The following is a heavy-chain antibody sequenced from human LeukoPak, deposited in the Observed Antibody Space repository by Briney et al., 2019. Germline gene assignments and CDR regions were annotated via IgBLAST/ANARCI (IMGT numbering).Heavy chain of an antibody. CDR2: IYHSGST. CDR3: ARLRMGMGSVDY. D-gene: IGHD7-27*01. CDR1: GFSISSGYY. Sequence: PSETLSLTRAVSGFSISSGYYWGWIRQPPGKGLEWIGSIYHSGSTYYNPSLKSRVTISVDTSKNQFSLKLSSVTAADTAVYYCARLRMGMGSVDYWGQGTLVTVSS. V-gene: IGHV4-38-2*01. J-gene: IGHJ4*02.